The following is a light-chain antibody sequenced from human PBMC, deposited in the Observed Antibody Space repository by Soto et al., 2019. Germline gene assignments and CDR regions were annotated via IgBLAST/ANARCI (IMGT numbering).Light chain of an antibody. CDR1: SSNIGSNT. CDR2: SNN. CDR3: AAWDDSLNGLYV. J-gene: IGLJ1*01. Sequence: LTQPPSASGTPGQRVTISCSGSSSNIGSNTVNWYQQLPGTAPKLLIYSNNQRPSGVPDRFSGSKSGTSASLAISGLQPEDEADYYCAAWDDSLNGLYVFGTGTKVTVL. V-gene: IGLV1-44*01.